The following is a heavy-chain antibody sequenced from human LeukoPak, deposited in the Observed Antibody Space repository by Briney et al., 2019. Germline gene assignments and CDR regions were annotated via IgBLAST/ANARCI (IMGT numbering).Heavy chain of an antibody. CDR2: IYHSGST. V-gene: IGHV4-38-2*01. Sequence: PSETLSLTCAVSGYPISSGYYWGWIRQPPGKGLEWIGSIYHSGSTYYNPSLKSRVTISVDTSKNPFSLKLSSVTAADTAVYYCARLGCSSTSCYIIYYYYYYMDVWGKGTTVTVSS. D-gene: IGHD2-2*02. CDR1: GYPISSGYY. CDR3: ARLGCSSTSCYIIYYYYYYMDV. J-gene: IGHJ6*03.